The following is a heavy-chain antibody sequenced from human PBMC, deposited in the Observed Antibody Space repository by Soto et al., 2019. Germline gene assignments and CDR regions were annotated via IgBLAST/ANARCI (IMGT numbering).Heavy chain of an antibody. CDR2: TIPILDRL. J-gene: IGHJ4*02. Sequence: GASVKVSCKAIGGTFTTYAITWVRQAPGQGLEWMGETIPILDRLVYAPRFRGRLTMTADDSRDNAKNSLYLQMSRLKAEDAAVYYCATLEGDLAPEPAPIGHSFDLWGQGTLVTVSS. V-gene: IGHV1-69*01. CDR3: ATLEGDLAPEPAPIGHSFDL. CDR1: GGTFTTYA. D-gene: IGHD2-2*02.